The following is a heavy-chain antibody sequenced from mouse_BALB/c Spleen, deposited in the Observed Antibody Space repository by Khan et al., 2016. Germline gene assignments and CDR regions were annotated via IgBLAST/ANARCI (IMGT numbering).Heavy chain of an antibody. Sequence: VQLQESGPGLVAPSQSLSITCTVSGFSLTSYGVHWVRQPPGKGLEWLGVIWAGGSTNYNSALMSRLSISKDNSKSQVFLKMNSLQTDDTAMYYCAREGGNYVGFAYWGQGTLVTVSA. V-gene: IGHV2-9*02. CDR2: IWAGGST. J-gene: IGHJ3*01. CDR1: GFSLTSYG. D-gene: IGHD2-1*01. CDR3: AREGGNYVGFAY.